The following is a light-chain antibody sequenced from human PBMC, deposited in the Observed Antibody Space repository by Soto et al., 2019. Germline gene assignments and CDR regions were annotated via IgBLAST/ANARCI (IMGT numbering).Light chain of an antibody. J-gene: IGKJ5*01. CDR1: QSLLHSNGYNY. CDR3: MQALQTPT. Sequence: DIVVTQSPLSLPVTPGEPASISCRSSQSLLHSNGYNYLDWYLQKPGQSPQLLIYLGSNRASGVPHRFSGSGSGTDFTLKISRVEAEDVGAYYCMQALQTPTFGQGTRREIK. CDR2: LGS. V-gene: IGKV2-28*01.